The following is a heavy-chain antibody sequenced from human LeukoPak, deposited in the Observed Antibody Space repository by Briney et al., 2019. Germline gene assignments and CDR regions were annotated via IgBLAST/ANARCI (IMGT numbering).Heavy chain of an antibody. CDR1: GGTFSNYA. V-gene: IGHV1-69*04. CDR2: IIPILGIA. Sequence: SVKVSCKASGGTFSNYAISWVRQAPGQGLEWMGRIIPILGIANYAQKFQGRVTITADKSTSTAYMELSSLRSEDTAVYYCARDVGLGSGSSFDYWGQGTLVTVSS. J-gene: IGHJ4*02. CDR3: ARDVGLGSGSSFDY. D-gene: IGHD1-26*01.